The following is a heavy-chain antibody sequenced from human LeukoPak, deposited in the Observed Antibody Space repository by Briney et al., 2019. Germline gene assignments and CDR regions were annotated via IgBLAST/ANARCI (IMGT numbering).Heavy chain of an antibody. CDR3: ARAPSEIGGYYPEYFRH. J-gene: IGHJ1*01. V-gene: IGHV3-74*01. CDR2: IKSDGSA. D-gene: IGHD3-22*01. CDR1: GFTFRSYW. Sequence: GGSLRLSCAASGFTFRSYWMHWVRQAPGKGLVWVSRIKSDGSANYADSVKGRFTISRDNAKNTVSLQMNSLRAEDTGVYYCARAPSEIGGYYPEYFRHWGQGTLVTVSS.